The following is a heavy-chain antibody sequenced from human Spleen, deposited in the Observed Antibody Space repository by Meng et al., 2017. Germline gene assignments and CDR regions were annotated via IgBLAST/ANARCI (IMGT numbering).Heavy chain of an antibody. CDR2: IIPIFGTA. CDR3: ARKAGNCISTTCYSLDY. D-gene: IGHD2-2*01. V-gene: IGHV1-69*05. Sequence: SVKVSCKASGGTFSSYPINWVRQAPGQGLEWMGGIIPIFGTANYAHNFQGRVTVTTDESTSSAYMELTRLTSEDTAVYFCARKAGNCISTTCYSLDYWGQGTLVTVSS. CDR1: GGTFSSYP. J-gene: IGHJ4*02.